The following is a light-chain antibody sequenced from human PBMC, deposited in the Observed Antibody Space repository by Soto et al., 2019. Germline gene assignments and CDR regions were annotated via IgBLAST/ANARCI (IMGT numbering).Light chain of an antibody. CDR3: HQYYTHPRT. Sequence: AIRMTQSPSSFSASTGDRVTITCRASQGISSYLAWYQQKPGKAPKLLIYAASTLQSGVPSRFSGSASGTDFILTCSWLKSEDVATYYFHQYYTHPRTFGQGTKLVIK. CDR1: QGISSY. CDR2: AAS. J-gene: IGKJ2*01. V-gene: IGKV1-8*01.